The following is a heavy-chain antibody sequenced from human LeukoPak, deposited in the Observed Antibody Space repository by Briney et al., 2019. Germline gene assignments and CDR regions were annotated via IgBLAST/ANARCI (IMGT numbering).Heavy chain of an antibody. CDR2: ISAYNGNT. D-gene: IGHD3-10*01. J-gene: IGHJ6*02. V-gene: IGHV1-18*01. CDR3: ARDPLLITMVRGVINYGMDV. Sequence: ASVKVSCKASGYTFTSYGISWVRQAPGQGLEWMGWISAYNGNTNYAQKLQGRVTMTPDTSTSTAYMELRSLRSDDTAVYYCARDPLLITMVRGVINYGMDVWGQGTTVTVSS. CDR1: GYTFTSYG.